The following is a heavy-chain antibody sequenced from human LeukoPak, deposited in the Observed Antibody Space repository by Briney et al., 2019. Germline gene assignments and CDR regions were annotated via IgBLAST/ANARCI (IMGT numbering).Heavy chain of an antibody. CDR2: IYYSGST. CDR3: ASIRFLEWLLVGYFDY. D-gene: IGHD3-3*01. J-gene: IGHJ4*02. CDR1: VGSISSSSYY. V-gene: IGHV4-39*07. Sequence: SETLSLTCTVSVGSISSSSYYWGWIRQTPRKGLEWIGSIYYSGSTYYNPSLKSRVTISVDTSKNQFSLKLSSVTAADTAVYYCASIRFLEWLLVGYFDYWGQGTLVTVSS.